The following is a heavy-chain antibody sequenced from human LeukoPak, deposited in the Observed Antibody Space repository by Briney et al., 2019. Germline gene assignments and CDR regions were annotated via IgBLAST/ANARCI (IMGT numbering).Heavy chain of an antibody. Sequence: GGSLRLSCAASGFTFSSYSMNWVRQAPGKGLEWVSSISSSSSNIYYADSVKGRFTISRDNAKNSLYLQMNSLRAEDTAVYYCAGAGDGPICWGQGTLVTVSS. CDR1: GFTFSSYS. J-gene: IGHJ4*02. CDR3: AGAGDGPIC. D-gene: IGHD2-21*01. CDR2: ISSSSSNI. V-gene: IGHV3-21*01.